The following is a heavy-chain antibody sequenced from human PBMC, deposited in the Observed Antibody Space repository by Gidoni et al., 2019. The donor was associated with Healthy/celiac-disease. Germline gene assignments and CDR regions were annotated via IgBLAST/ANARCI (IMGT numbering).Heavy chain of an antibody. Sequence: QVQLVQSGAEVKKPGASVKVSCKASGYTFTSYAMHWVRQAPGQRLEWMGWINAGNGNTKYSQKFQGRVTITRDTSASTAYMELSSLRSEDTAVYYCARSPLYCSSTSCYPDYWGQGTLVTVSS. CDR3: ARSPLYCSSTSCYPDY. D-gene: IGHD2-2*01. V-gene: IGHV1-3*01. J-gene: IGHJ4*02. CDR2: INAGNGNT. CDR1: GYTFTSYA.